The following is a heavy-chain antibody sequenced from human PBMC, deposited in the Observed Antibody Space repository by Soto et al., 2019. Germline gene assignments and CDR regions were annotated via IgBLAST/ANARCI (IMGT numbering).Heavy chain of an antibody. CDR2: IYYSGST. Sequence: QLQLQESGPGLVEPSETLSLGYTVSGGSISSSSYYWGWIRQPPGKGLEWIGTIYYSGSTYYNPSLKSRVTISVDTSKNQFSLHLSSVTAADTAVYYCARRWSSALWDVWGQGTTVTVS. CDR1: GGSISSSSYY. V-gene: IGHV4-39*01. D-gene: IGHD2-15*01. CDR3: ARRWSSALWDV. J-gene: IGHJ6*02.